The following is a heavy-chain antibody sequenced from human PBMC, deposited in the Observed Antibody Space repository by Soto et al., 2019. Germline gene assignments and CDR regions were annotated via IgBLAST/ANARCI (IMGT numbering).Heavy chain of an antibody. CDR3: VSCSSTSCPDDYYGMDV. Sequence: SETLSLTCTVSGGSISSGGYYWSWIRQHPGKGLEWIGYTYYSGSTYYNPSLKSRVTISVDTSKNQFSLKLSSVTAADTAVYYCVSCSSTSCPDDYYGMDVWGQGTTVTVSS. CDR2: TYYSGST. V-gene: IGHV4-31*03. D-gene: IGHD2-2*01. CDR1: GGSISSGGYY. J-gene: IGHJ6*02.